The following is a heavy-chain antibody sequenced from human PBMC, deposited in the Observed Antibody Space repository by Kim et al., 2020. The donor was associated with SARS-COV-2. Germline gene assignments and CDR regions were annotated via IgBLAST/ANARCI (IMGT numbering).Heavy chain of an antibody. CDR3: AKMMVRTTYDI. D-gene: IGHD3-10*01. Sequence: STYCADSVKGRLTISRDNSKNALYLQRNSLRAEDRAIYYCAKMMVRTTYDIWGLGTLVTVSS. V-gene: IGHV3-23*01. J-gene: IGHJ3*02. CDR2: ST.